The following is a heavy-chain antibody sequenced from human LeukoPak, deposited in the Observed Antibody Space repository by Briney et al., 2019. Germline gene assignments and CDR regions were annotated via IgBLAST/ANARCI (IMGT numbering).Heavy chain of an antibody. V-gene: IGHV1-18*01. CDR3: ARTGPFDYYDSSGPPFDY. D-gene: IGHD3-22*01. CDR1: GYTFTSYG. CDR2: ISAYNDNT. J-gene: IGHJ4*02. Sequence: GASVKVSCKASGYTFTSYGISWVRQAPGQGLEWMGWISAYNDNTNYAQKLQGRVTMTTDTSTSTAYMELRSLRSDDTAVYYCARTGPFDYYDSSGPPFDYWGQGTLVTVSS.